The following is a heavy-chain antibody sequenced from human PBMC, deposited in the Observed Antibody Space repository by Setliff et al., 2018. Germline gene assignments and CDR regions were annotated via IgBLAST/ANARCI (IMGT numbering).Heavy chain of an antibody. V-gene: IGHV4-39*01. CDR1: GASLNSGTYY. CDR3: ARTGTYRYFDY. Sequence: SETLSLTCTVSGASLNSGTYYWGWIRQPPGKGLEWIGRIYYRGDTYYNASLKGRLTISVDMAQNQFSLRLTSVTAADTAVYYCARTGTYRYFDYWGQGALVTVLL. J-gene: IGHJ4*02. D-gene: IGHD1-1*01. CDR2: IYYRGDT.